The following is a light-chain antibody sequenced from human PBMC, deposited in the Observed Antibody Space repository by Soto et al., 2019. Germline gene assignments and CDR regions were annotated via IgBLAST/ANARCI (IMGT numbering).Light chain of an antibody. CDR2: KVS. CDR1: QSLVTSDGNTY. V-gene: IGKV2-30*01. Sequence: DVVMTQSPLSLPVTLGQPASISCRSSQSLVTSDGNTYLNWFQQRPGLSPRRLIYKVSNRDSGVPDRFSGSESGTDFTLKISRVEAEDVGVYDCMQGTHWPYTFGQGTKLEIK. J-gene: IGKJ2*01. CDR3: MQGTHWPYT.